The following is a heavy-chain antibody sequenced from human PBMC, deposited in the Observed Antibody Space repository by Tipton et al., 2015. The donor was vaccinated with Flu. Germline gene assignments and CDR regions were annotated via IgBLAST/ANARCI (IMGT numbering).Heavy chain of an antibody. V-gene: IGHV3-30*02. CDR1: GFTFSTYW. CDR2: MRYDGSNK. CDR3: AKDAPPNDTIFGVWGVGYFDY. D-gene: IGHD3-3*01. Sequence: SLRLSCAASGFTFSTYWMQWVRQAPGKGLEWVAFMRYDGSNKYYADSVKGRFTISRDNSKNTLYLEMNSLRAEDTAVYYCAKDAPPNDTIFGVWGVGYFDYWGQGTLVTVSS. J-gene: IGHJ4*02.